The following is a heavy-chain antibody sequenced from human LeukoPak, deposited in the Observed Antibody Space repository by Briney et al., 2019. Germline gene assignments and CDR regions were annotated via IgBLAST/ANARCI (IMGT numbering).Heavy chain of an antibody. CDR1: GYTLTELS. CDR2: FDPEDGET. CDR3: ARVPMVRGRVDY. Sequence: ASVKVSCKVSGYTLTELSMHWVRQAPGKGLEWMGGFDPEDGETIYAQKFQGRVTMTEDTSTDTAYMELSSLRSEDTAVYYCARVPMVRGRVDYWGQGTLVTVSS. V-gene: IGHV1-24*01. J-gene: IGHJ4*02. D-gene: IGHD3-10*01.